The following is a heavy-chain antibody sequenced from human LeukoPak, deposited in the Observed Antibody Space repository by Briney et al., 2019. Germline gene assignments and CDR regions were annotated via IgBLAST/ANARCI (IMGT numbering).Heavy chain of an antibody. CDR2: IYTSGST. D-gene: IGHD2-2*01. J-gene: IGHJ6*03. CDR1: GGSISSFY. V-gene: IGHV4-4*07. Sequence: SETLSLTCTVSGGSISSFYCSWIRQPAGKGLEWIGRIYTSGSTNYNPSLKSRVTMSVDTSKNQFSLKLSSVTAADTAVYYCARLTYCSSTSCPYYYYYMDVWGKGTTVTVSS. CDR3: ARLTYCSSTSCPYYYYYMDV.